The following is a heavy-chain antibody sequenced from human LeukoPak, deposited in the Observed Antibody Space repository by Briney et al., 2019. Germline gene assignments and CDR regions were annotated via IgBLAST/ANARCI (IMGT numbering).Heavy chain of an antibody. J-gene: IGHJ5*02. CDR2: IYSGGST. D-gene: IGHD6-13*01. CDR3: ARARRIAAAGIWFDP. V-gene: IGHV3-66*01. CDR1: GFTVSSNY. Sequence: GGSLRLSCAASGFTVSSNYMSWVRQAPGKGLEWVSVIYSGGSTYYADSVKGRFTISRDNSKNTLYLQMNSLRAEDTAVYYCARARRIAAAGIWFDPWGQGTLVTVSS.